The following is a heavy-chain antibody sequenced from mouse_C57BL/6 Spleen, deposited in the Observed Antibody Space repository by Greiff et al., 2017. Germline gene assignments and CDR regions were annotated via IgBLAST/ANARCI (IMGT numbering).Heavy chain of an antibody. CDR2: IDPSDSYT. Sequence: VQLQQSGAELVMPGASVKLSCKASGYTFTSYWMHWVKQRPGQGLEWIGEIDPSDSYTNYNQKFKGKSTLTVDKSSSTAYMQLSSLTSEDSAVYYCARWDPYGGFAYWGQGTLVTVSA. J-gene: IGHJ3*01. CDR1: GYTFTSYW. CDR3: ARWDPYGGFAY. V-gene: IGHV1-69*01. D-gene: IGHD1-1*01.